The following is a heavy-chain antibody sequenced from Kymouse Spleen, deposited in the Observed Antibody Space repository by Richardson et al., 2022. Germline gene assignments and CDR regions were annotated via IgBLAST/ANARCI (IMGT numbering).Heavy chain of an antibody. CDR3: ARGITMVRGVIITPYFDY. CDR1: GYTFTGYY. CDR2: INPNSGGT. V-gene: IGHV1-2*04. D-gene: IGHD3-10*01. J-gene: IGHJ4*02. Sequence: QVQLVQSGAEVKKPGASVKVSCKASGYTFTGYYMHWVRQAPGQGLEWMGWINPNSGGTNYAQKFQGWVTMTRDTSISTAYMELSRLRSDDTAVYYCARGITMVRGVIITPYFDYWGQGTLVTVSS.